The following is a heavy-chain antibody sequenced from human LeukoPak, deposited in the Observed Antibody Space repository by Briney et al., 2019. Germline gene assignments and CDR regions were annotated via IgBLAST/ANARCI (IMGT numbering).Heavy chain of an antibody. D-gene: IGHD3-10*01. CDR2: IKSKTDGGTT. Sequence: GGSLRLSGAASGFTFSNAWMNWVRQAPGKGLEWVGRIKSKTDGGTTDYAAPVKGRFTISRDDSKNTLYLQMNSLKTEDTAVYYCTTELLWFGELFRDFDYWGQGTLVTVSS. CDR1: GFTFSNAW. CDR3: TTELLWFGELFRDFDY. J-gene: IGHJ4*02. V-gene: IGHV3-15*01.